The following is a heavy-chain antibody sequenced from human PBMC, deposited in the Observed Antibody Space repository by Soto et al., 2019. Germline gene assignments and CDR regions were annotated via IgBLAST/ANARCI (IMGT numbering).Heavy chain of an antibody. D-gene: IGHD6-19*01. J-gene: IGHJ4*02. Sequence: EVQLLESGGGLVQPGGSLRLSCAASGFTFSSFEMSWVRQAPGRGLEWVSFISDDSSRTYYADAVKGRFTISRDNSKHALYLQMNSWTGEDTDVYAWVEGGWLDFWGQGTLVTVSS. V-gene: IGHV3-23*01. CDR3: VEGGWLDF. CDR1: GFTFSSFE. CDR2: ISDDSSRT.